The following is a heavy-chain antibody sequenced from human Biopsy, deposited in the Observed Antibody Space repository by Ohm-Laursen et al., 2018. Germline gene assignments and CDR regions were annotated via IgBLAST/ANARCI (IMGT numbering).Heavy chain of an antibody. CDR2: LSGSGGST. Sequence: GSLRLSCTASGIIFSDSHMSWIRQAPGKGLEWVSGLSGSGGSTFYADSVRGRFTISRDNSENTLYLQMNSLRAEDTAVYYCAKGQVVVGAFDIWGQGTVVTVSS. J-gene: IGHJ3*02. CDR1: GIIFSDSH. D-gene: IGHD2-15*01. CDR3: AKGQVVVGAFDI. V-gene: IGHV3-23*01.